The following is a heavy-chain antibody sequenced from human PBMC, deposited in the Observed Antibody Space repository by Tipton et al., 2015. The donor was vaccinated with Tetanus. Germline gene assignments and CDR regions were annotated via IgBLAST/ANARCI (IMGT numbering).Heavy chain of an antibody. Sequence: QLVESGAEVKKPGESLKISWQPSGNNFTIYWIGGVRQMPGKGLEGMGVINPTDYQTSYNPSFEGQVTISADRSVNTAYLQWSSLQTSYTAMFFCARRRSAILSGSYHWYFDIWGPCTLITVSS. CDR1: GNNFTIYW. J-gene: IGHJ2*01. V-gene: IGHV5-51*01. CDR3: ARRRSAILSGSYHWYFDI. CDR2: INPTDYQT. D-gene: IGHD3-9*01.